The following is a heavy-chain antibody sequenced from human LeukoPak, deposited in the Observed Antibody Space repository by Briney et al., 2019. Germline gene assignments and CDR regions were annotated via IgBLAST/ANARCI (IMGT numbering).Heavy chain of an antibody. J-gene: IGHJ4*02. CDR2: ISSSGSTI. D-gene: IGHD2-15*01. CDR1: GFTFSSYE. V-gene: IGHV3-48*03. Sequence: GGSLRLSCAASGFTFSSYEMNWVRQAPGEGLEWVSYISSSGSTIYYADSVKGRFTISRDNAKNSLYLQMNSLRAEDTAVYYCAREVAATSIDYWGQGTLVTVSS. CDR3: AREVAATSIDY.